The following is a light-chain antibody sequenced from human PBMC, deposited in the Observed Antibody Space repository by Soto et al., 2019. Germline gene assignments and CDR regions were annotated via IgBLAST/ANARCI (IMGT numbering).Light chain of an antibody. V-gene: IGLV2-8*01. CDR1: SSGVGGYNY. CDR2: EVS. J-gene: IGLJ1*01. CDR3: SSYAGSNNFV. Sequence: QSVLTQHPSASGSPGQSVTISCSGTSSGVGGYNYVSWHQQHPGKAPKLMIYEVSKRPSGVPDRFSGSKSGNTASLIVSGLQAEDEADYYCSSYAGSNNFVFGTGTKVTVL.